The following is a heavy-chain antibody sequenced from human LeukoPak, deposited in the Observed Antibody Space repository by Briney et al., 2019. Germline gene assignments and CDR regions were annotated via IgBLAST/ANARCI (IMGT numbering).Heavy chain of an antibody. D-gene: IGHD5-18*01. V-gene: IGHV4-61*02. Sequence: SQTLSLTCAVSGDSIGRGSYYWGWIRQPAGKAPEWIGRIFNTGSTSYNPSLKSRVTISVDTSRNQFSLNLRSVTAADTAVYYCARDICGYNYGCFDSWGQGTLVTVSS. CDR2: IFNTGST. CDR1: GDSIGRGSYY. CDR3: ARDICGYNYGCFDS. J-gene: IGHJ4*02.